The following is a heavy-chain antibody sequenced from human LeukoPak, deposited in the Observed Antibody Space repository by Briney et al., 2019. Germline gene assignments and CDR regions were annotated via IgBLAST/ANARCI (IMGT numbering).Heavy chain of an antibody. Sequence: ASVKVSCKASGYTFTGYYMHWVRQAPGQGLEWMGWINPNSGGTNYAQKLQGRVTMTRDTSISTAYMELSRLRSDDTAVYYCARKFVDPNGMDVWGQGTTVTVSS. D-gene: IGHD3-10*01. CDR3: ARKFVDPNGMDV. J-gene: IGHJ6*02. V-gene: IGHV1-2*02. CDR2: INPNSGGT. CDR1: GYTFTGYY.